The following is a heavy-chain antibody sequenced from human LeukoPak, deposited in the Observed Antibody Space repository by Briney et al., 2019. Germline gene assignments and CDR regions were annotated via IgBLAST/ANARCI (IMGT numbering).Heavy chain of an antibody. Sequence: GGSLRLSCAASGFTFSSYAMSWVRQAPGKGLEWVSAISGSGGSTYYADSVKGRFTISRDNSKNTLYLQMHSLRAEDTAVYYCAKGVLRYFDWSTPFDYWGQGTLVTVSS. J-gene: IGHJ4*02. CDR3: AKGVLRYFDWSTPFDY. D-gene: IGHD3-9*01. V-gene: IGHV3-23*01. CDR2: ISGSGGST. CDR1: GFTFSSYA.